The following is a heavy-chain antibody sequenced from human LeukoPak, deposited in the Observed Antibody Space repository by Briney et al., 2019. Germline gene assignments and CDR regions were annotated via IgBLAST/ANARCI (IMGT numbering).Heavy chain of an antibody. CDR3: ASSMGPLTEY. J-gene: IGHJ4*02. V-gene: IGHV3-74*01. CDR2: INRGGSGT. CDR1: GFTCSSYW. D-gene: IGHD3-16*01. Sequence: GGSLRLSCAASGFTCSSYWMHWVRKLPGKGLGWVSRINRGGSGTSYADSVEGRFTISRDNSKNTLYLQMNSLRAEDTAVYYCASSMGPLTEYWGQGTLVTVSS.